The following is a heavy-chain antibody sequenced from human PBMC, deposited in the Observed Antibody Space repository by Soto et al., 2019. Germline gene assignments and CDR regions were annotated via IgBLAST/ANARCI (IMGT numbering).Heavy chain of an antibody. J-gene: IGHJ4*02. D-gene: IGHD4-17*01. CDR1: GGSISSSSYY. V-gene: IGHV4-39*02. Sequence: SETLSLTCTVSGGSISSSSYYWGWIRQPPGKGLEWIGSIYYSGSTYYNPSLKSRVTISVDTSKNQFSLKLSSVTAADTAVYYCARDYYGDSDRVFDYWGQGTLVTVYS. CDR2: IYYSGST. CDR3: ARDYYGDSDRVFDY.